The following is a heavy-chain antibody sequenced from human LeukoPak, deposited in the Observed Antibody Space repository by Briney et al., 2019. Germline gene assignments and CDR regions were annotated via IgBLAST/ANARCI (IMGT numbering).Heavy chain of an antibody. CDR2: IIPIFGTA. Sequence: ASVKVSCKASGGTFSSYAISWVRQAPGQGLEWMGGIIPIFGTANYAQKFQGRVTITTDESTSTAYMELSSLRSEDTAVYYCARSPPEYSSSSPYYYYYMDVWGKGTTVTVSS. D-gene: IGHD6-6*01. J-gene: IGHJ6*03. CDR3: ARSPPEYSSSSPYYYYYMDV. CDR1: GGTFSSYA. V-gene: IGHV1-69*05.